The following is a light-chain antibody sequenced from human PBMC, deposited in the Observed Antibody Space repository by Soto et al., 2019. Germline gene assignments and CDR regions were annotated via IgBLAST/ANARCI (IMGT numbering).Light chain of an antibody. Sequence: QSVLTQPPSVSGAPGQRVTISCTWSSSNIGAGYDVHWYQQLPGTAPKLLISGNSNRPSGVPDRFSDSRSGTSASLAITGLQAEDEADYYCQSYDSSLSGYVFGTGTKVTVL. V-gene: IGLV1-40*01. CDR2: GNS. J-gene: IGLJ1*01. CDR3: QSYDSSLSGYV. CDR1: SSNIGAGYD.